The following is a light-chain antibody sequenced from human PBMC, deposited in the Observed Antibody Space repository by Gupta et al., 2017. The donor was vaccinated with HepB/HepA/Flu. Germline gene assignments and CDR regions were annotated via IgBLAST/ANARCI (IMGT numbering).Light chain of an antibody. V-gene: IGKV2-28*01. CDR2: LGS. CDR1: QSLLHSNGYNY. Sequence: DIVKTQSPLSLPVTPGEPASISCRSSQSLLHSNGYNYLDWYLQKPGQSPQLLIYLGSNRASGVPDRFSGSGSGTDFTLKISRVEAEDVGVYYCRQALQTPFTFGHGTKVDIK. J-gene: IGKJ3*01. CDR3: RQALQTPFT.